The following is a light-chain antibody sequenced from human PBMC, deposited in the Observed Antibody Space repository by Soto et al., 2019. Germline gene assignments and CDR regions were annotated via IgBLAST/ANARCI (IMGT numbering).Light chain of an antibody. CDR3: SSHAGSNPVV. CDR1: SDDVGGYNY. CDR2: EVN. Sequence: QSALTQPPFASGSPGQSVTISCTGTSDDVGGYNYVSWYQQYPGKAPKLMIYEVNKRPSGVPDRFSGSKSGNTASLTVSGLQAEDEADYYCSSHAGSNPVVFGGGTKLTVL. V-gene: IGLV2-8*01. J-gene: IGLJ2*01.